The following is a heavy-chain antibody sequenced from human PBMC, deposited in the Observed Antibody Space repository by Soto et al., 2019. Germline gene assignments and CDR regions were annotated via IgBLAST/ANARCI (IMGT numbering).Heavy chain of an antibody. Sequence: SETLSLTCGVYNGSFSDYFWNWIRQPPGKGLEWIGEIKESGFAAYNPSLKRRVTMSVDTANNQFSLKVTSVTAADTAVYYCARGKSSGPLYYFDTWGQGTLVTVSS. CDR2: IKESGFA. D-gene: IGHD6-19*01. CDR1: NGSFSDYF. J-gene: IGHJ4*02. CDR3: ARGKSSGPLYYFDT. V-gene: IGHV4-34*01.